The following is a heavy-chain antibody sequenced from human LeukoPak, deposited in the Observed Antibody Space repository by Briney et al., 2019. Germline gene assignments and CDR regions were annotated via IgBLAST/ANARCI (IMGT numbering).Heavy chain of an antibody. D-gene: IGHD3-22*01. CDR2: IRNKTNGATT. CDR3: ARDSYDSSDYYGDY. CDR1: GFTFSDSQ. V-gene: IGHV3-71*03. J-gene: IGHJ4*02. Sequence: GGSLRLSCADSGFTFSDSQMSWVRQAPGKGLEWVGYIRNKTNGATTGSTTSVKGRFTISRDDSNSITYLQMNSLRAGDTAVDYCARDSYDSSDYYGDYWGQGSLVTVSS.